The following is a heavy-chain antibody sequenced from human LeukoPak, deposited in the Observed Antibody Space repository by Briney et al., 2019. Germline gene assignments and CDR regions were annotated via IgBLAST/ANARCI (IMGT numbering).Heavy chain of an antibody. CDR3: ARGQIYYDAFDI. D-gene: IGHD1-26*01. J-gene: IGHJ3*02. CDR2: TYYRSKWHN. Sequence: SQTLSLTCAISGDSVSSNGAAWNWIRQSPSRGLEWLGRTYYRSKWHNGYAVSVKSRISINPDTSKNQFSLQLNSVTPEDTAVYYCARGQIYYDAFDIWGQGAMVTVSS. CDR1: GDSVSSNGAA. V-gene: IGHV6-1*01.